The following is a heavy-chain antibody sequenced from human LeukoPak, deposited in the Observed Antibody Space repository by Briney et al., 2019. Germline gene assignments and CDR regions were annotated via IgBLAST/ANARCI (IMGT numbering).Heavy chain of an antibody. Sequence: GGSLRLSCAASGFTVSSNYMSWVRQAPGKGLEWVSVIYSGGSTYYTDSVKGRFTISRDNSKNTLYLQMNSLRAEDTAVYYCARSRATRFDYWGQGTLVTVSS. CDR2: IYSGGST. CDR1: GFTVSSNY. CDR3: ARSRATRFDY. J-gene: IGHJ4*02. V-gene: IGHV3-53*01. D-gene: IGHD5-12*01.